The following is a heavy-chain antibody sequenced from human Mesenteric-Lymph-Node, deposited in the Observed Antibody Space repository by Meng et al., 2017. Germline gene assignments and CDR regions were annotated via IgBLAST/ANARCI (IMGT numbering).Heavy chain of an antibody. Sequence: ASVKVSCKASGYTFTSYGISWVRQAPGQGLERMGWISAYNGNTNYAQKLQGRVTMTTDTSTSTAYMELRSLRFDDTAVYYCARGGSYYAIFYYYYGMDVWGQGTTVTVS. CDR2: ISAYNGNT. J-gene: IGHJ6*02. V-gene: IGHV1-18*01. D-gene: IGHD1-26*01. CDR3: ARGGSYYAIFYYYYGMDV. CDR1: GYTFTSYG.